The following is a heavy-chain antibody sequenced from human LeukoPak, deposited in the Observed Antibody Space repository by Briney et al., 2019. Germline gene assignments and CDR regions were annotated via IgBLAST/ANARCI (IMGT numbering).Heavy chain of an antibody. Sequence: GGSLRLSCAASGFTFSDYYMSWIRQAPGKGLEWVSYISSSGSTIYYADSVMGRFTISRDNAKNSLYLQMNSLRAEDTAVYYCARVGDTAMVTSYYYYYMDVWGKGTTVTVSS. CDR1: GFTFSDYY. J-gene: IGHJ6*03. CDR3: ARVGDTAMVTSYYYYYMDV. CDR2: ISSSGSTI. D-gene: IGHD5-18*01. V-gene: IGHV3-11*04.